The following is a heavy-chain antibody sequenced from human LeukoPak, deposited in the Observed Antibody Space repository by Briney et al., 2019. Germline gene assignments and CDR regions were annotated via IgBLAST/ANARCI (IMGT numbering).Heavy chain of an antibody. CDR1: GCSLSSSC. V-gene: IGHV4-59*01. CDR2: MYYSGST. J-gene: IGHJ4*02. D-gene: IGHD6-25*01. Sequence: SQTLSLTCPVSGCSLSSSCWSWVRQPPGKGLEWVGYMYYSGSTKYNRSLKGRVNMSVDTSKNQFSLTLSSVTYGDTAVDYGARKCLRGMYSCGWHVDYWGQGTLVTVSS. CDR3: ARKCLRGMYSCGWHVDY.